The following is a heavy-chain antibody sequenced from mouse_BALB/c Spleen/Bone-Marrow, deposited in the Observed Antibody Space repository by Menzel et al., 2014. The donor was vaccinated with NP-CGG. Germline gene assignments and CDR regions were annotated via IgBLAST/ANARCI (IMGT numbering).Heavy chain of an antibody. J-gene: IGHJ4*01. Sequence: QVQLQQPGAELAKPGASVKMSCKASGYTFTSYWMHWVKQRPGQGLEWIGYINPSTGYTEYNQKFKDKATLTADKSSSTAYMQLSSLISEDSAVYYCARPENYDAMDYWGQGTSVTVSS. CDR1: GYTFTSYW. V-gene: IGHV1-7*01. CDR2: INPSTGYT. CDR3: ARPENYDAMDY.